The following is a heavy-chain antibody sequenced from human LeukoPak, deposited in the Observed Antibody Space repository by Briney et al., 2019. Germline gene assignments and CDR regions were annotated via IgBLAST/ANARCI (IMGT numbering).Heavy chain of an antibody. CDR2: IYYSGTT. J-gene: IGHJ4*02. CDR1: GGSFSGYY. V-gene: IGHV4-34*01. CDR3: ARLPIITFGGVTFYYFDY. D-gene: IGHD3-16*01. Sequence: PSETLSLTCAVYGGSFSGYYWSWIRQPPGKGLEWIGNIYYSGTTYYNPSLKSRVTISVDTSKNQFSLKLSSVTAADTAVYYCARLPIITFGGVTFYYFDYWGQGTLVTVSS.